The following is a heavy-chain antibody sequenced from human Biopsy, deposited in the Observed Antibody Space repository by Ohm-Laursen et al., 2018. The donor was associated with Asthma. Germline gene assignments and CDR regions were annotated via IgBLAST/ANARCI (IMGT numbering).Heavy chain of an antibody. V-gene: IGHV3-53*01. D-gene: IGHD2-2*01. CDR1: GFAVSRDH. CDR3: ARGNSSNWSHYYFDY. CDR2: IYSGGTS. Sequence: GSLRLSCAASGFAVSRDHMFWVRQAPGKGLEWVSVIYSGGTSHTADSVRGRFTISRDYSMNTLYLQMHSLRAEDTAVYYCARGNSSNWSHYYFDYWGQGTLVTVSS. J-gene: IGHJ4*02.